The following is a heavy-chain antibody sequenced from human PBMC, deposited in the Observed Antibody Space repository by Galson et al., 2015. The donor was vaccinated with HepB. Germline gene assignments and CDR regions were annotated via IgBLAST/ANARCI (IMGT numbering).Heavy chain of an antibody. CDR1: GGSISSYY. Sequence: SETLSLTCTVSGGSISSYYWSWIRQPPGKGLEWIGYIYYSGSTNYNPSLKSRVTISVDTSKNQFSLKLSSVTAADTAVYYCARYITMVRGVGYEAFDIWGQGTMVTVSS. D-gene: IGHD3-10*01. V-gene: IGHV4-59*01. J-gene: IGHJ3*02. CDR3: ARYITMVRGVGYEAFDI. CDR2: IYYSGST.